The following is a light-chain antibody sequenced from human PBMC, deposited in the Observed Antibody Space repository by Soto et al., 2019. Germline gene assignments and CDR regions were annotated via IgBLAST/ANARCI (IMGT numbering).Light chain of an antibody. CDR1: QSVSSSY. Sequence: EIVFTESPGTLSLSPGERATLSCRASQSVSSSYLAWYQQKPGQAPRLLIYGASSRATGIPDRFSGSGSGTDFTLTISRLEPEDFAVYYCQQYGSSPDTFGQGTKVDI. J-gene: IGKJ1*01. V-gene: IGKV3-20*01. CDR2: GAS. CDR3: QQYGSSPDT.